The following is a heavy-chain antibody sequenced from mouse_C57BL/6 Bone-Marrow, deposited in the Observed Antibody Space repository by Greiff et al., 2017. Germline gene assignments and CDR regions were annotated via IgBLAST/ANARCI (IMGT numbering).Heavy chain of an antibody. Sequence: VKLMESGPGLVQPSQSLSITCTVSGFSLTSYGVHWVRQSPGKGLEWLGVIWSGGSTDYNAAFISRLSISKDNSKSQVFFKMNSLQADDTAIYYCARNTDYGSYFDYWGQGTTLTVSS. CDR3: ARNTDYGSYFDY. V-gene: IGHV2-2*01. J-gene: IGHJ2*01. CDR1: GFSLTSYG. CDR2: IWSGGST. D-gene: IGHD1-1*01.